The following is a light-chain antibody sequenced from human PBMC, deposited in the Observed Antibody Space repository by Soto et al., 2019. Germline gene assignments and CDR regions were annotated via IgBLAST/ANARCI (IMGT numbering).Light chain of an antibody. J-gene: IGKJ5*01. CDR1: QSVGSN. V-gene: IGKV3-15*01. CDR2: GAS. CDR3: QQYNNWPPIT. Sequence: EIVMTQSPATLSVSPGERATLSCRASQSVGSNLAWYQQKPGQAPRLLIYGASTRATGIPSRFSGRGSGTEFTLNISSLQSEDLAVYFCQQYNNWPPITFGQGKRLEIK.